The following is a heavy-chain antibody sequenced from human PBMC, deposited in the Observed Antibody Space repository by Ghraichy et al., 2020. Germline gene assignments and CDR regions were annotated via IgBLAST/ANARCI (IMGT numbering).Heavy chain of an antibody. CDR3: AKADTYYYDSSGFPFDY. J-gene: IGHJ4*02. Sequence: GGSLRLSCAASGFTFSSYAMSWVRQAPGKGLEWVSAISGSGGSTYYADSVKGRFTISRDNSKNTLYLQMNSLRAEDTAVYYCAKADTYYYDSSGFPFDYWGQGTLVTVSS. CDR2: ISGSGGST. V-gene: IGHV3-23*01. D-gene: IGHD3-22*01. CDR1: GFTFSSYA.